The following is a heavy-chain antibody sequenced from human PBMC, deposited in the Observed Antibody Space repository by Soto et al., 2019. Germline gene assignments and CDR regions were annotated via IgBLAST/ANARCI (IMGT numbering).Heavy chain of an antibody. Sequence: QLVESGGGMVPPGKSLRLSCTGSGFNFGNFAVHWVRQTPVKGLEWVAVISSHGRHQYYSDSVKGRFTISRDNSNNTGHLQLSSLILEDTAVYYCAKDLGSSGWEYFDHWGQGTLVTVSS. D-gene: IGHD6-19*01. CDR1: GFNFGNFA. J-gene: IGHJ4*02. CDR2: ISSHGRHQ. CDR3: AKDLGSSGWEYFDH. V-gene: IGHV3-30*18.